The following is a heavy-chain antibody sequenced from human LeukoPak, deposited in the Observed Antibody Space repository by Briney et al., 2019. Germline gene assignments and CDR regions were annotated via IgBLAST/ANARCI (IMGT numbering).Heavy chain of an antibody. CDR2: INHSGST. V-gene: IGHV4-34*01. CDR1: GGSLSSYY. D-gene: IGHD6-19*01. J-gene: IGHJ4*02. CDR3: ARRDSSGWYVSYFDY. Sequence: SETLSLTCTVSGGSLSSYYWSWIRQPPRKGLEWIGEINHSGSTNYNPSLKSRVTISVDTSKNQFSLKLSSVTAADTAVYYCARRDSSGWYVSYFDYWGQGTLVTVSS.